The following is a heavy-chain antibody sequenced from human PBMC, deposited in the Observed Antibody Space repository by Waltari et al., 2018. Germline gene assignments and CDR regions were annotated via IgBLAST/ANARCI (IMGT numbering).Heavy chain of an antibody. CDR3: ARDPTTATTFLLHYFDY. Sequence: EVQLVESGGGLVQPGGSLRLSCAASGFSFSSSWMAWVCQAPGKGLEWVANIKHDGNEIYYVDSVKGRFTISRDNAKSSLFLQMNSLRVEDTAVYYCARDPTTATTFLLHYFDYWGQGTLVTVSS. CDR1: GFSFSSSW. V-gene: IGHV3-7*01. D-gene: IGHD4-17*01. CDR2: IKHDGNEI. J-gene: IGHJ4*02.